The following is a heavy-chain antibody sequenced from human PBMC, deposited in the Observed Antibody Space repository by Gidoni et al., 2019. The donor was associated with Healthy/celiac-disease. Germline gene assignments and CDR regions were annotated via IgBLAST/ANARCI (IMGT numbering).Heavy chain of an antibody. J-gene: IGHJ3*02. CDR1: GFTFGDYA. D-gene: IGHD5-18*01. CDR3: TSLPWIQLWLGAFDI. CDR2: IRSKAYGGTT. V-gene: IGHV3-49*04. Sequence: EVQLVESGGGLVQPGRSLRLSCTASGFTFGDYAMSWVRQAPGKGLEWVGFIRSKAYGGTTEYAASVKGRFTISRDDSKSIAYLQMNSLKTEDTAVYYCTSLPWIQLWLGAFDIWGQGTMVTVSS.